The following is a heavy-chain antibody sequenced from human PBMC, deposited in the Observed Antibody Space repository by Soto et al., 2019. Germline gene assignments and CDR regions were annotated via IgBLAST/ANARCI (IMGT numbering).Heavy chain of an antibody. CDR3: AATGITMVRGVSPGTPSYYYYYGMDV. V-gene: IGHV4-34*01. Sequence: PSETLSLTCAVYGGSFSGYYWSWIRQPPGKGLEWIGEINHSGSTNYNPSLKSRVTISVDTSKNQFSLKLSSVTAADTAVYYCAATGITMVRGVSPGTPSYYYYYGMDVWGQGTTVTVSS. J-gene: IGHJ6*02. CDR1: GGSFSGYY. CDR2: INHSGST. D-gene: IGHD3-10*01.